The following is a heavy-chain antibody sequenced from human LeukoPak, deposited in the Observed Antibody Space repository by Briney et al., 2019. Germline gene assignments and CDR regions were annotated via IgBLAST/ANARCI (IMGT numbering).Heavy chain of an antibody. CDR2: IKQDGSEK. CDR3: ARDRDYGDYLNASDI. Sequence: GGSLRLSCAASGFTFSSYWMSWVRQAPGKGLEWVANIKQDGSEKYYVDSVKGRFTISRDNAKNSLYLQMNSLRAEDTAVYYCARDRDYGDYLNASDIWGQGTIVTVSS. CDR1: GFTFSSYW. V-gene: IGHV3-7*01. J-gene: IGHJ3*02. D-gene: IGHD4-17*01.